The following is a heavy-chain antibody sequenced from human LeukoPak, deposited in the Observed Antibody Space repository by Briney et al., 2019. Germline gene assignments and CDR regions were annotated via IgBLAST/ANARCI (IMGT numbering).Heavy chain of an antibody. J-gene: IGHJ6*02. CDR2: ISYDGSNK. D-gene: IGHD3-10*01. V-gene: IGHV3-30*03. Sequence: GGPLRLSCAASGFTFSSYGMHWVRQAPGKGLEWVAVISYDGSNKYYADSVKGRFTISRDNSKITLYLQMNSLRAEDKAVYYCAVLYYYGSGSYYGMDVWGQGTTVTVSS. CDR3: AVLYYYGSGSYYGMDV. CDR1: GFTFSSYG.